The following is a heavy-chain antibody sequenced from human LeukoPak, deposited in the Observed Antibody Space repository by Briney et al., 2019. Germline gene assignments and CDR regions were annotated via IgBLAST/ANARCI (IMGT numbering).Heavy chain of an antibody. CDR2: ISGSGGST. CDR3: SKPHRAVAGLQYYFDY. J-gene: IGHJ4*02. Sequence: GGSLRLSCAASGFTFSSYAMSWVRQAPGKGLEWVSAISGSGGSTYYADSVRGRFTISRDNSKNTLYLQMNSLRAEDTAVYSCSKPHRAVAGLQYYFDYWGQGTLVTVSS. CDR1: GFTFSSYA. V-gene: IGHV3-23*01. D-gene: IGHD6-19*01.